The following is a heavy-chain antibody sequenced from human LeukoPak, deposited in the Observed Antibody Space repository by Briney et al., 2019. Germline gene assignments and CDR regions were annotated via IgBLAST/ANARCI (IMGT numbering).Heavy chain of an antibody. D-gene: IGHD5-18*01. CDR1: GGTFSSYA. CDR3: ARSAGYSYGPLDY. CDR2: IIPIFGTA. V-gene: IGHV1-69*05. Sequence: SVKVSCKASGGTFSSYAISWVRQAPGQGLEWMGGIIPIFGTANYAQKFQGRVTITTDESTSTAYMELSSLRSEDTAVYYCARSAGYSYGPLDYWGQGTLVTVSS. J-gene: IGHJ4*02.